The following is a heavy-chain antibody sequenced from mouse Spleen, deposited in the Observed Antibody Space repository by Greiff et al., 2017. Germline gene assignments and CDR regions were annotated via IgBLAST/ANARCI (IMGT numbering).Heavy chain of an antibody. Sequence: EVQRVESGPGLVKPSQSLSLTCSVTGYSITSGYYWNWIRQFPGNKLEWMGYISYDGSNNYNPSPKNRISITRDTSKNQFFLKLNSVTTEDTATYYCARDKDYDYAFAYWGQGTLVTVSA. CDR2: ISYDGSN. J-gene: IGHJ3*01. D-gene: IGHD2-4*01. V-gene: IGHV3-6*01. CDR1: GYSITSGYY. CDR3: ARDKDYDYAFAY.